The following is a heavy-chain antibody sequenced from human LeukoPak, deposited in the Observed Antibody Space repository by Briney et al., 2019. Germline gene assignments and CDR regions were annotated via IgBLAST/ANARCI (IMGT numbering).Heavy chain of an antibody. V-gene: IGHV4-59*01. CDR1: GASISSYY. J-gene: IGHJ4*02. CDR3: ASGPYPAAGTDHEFDY. CDR2: IFYCGST. Sequence: SETLSLTCTVSGASISSYYCSWIRQPPRKGREWDGYIFYCGSTLYNPSLQSRVTISVDTSKNQFSLKFTSVTAADTAVYYCASGPYPAAGTDHEFDYWGQGTLVTVSS. D-gene: IGHD6-13*01.